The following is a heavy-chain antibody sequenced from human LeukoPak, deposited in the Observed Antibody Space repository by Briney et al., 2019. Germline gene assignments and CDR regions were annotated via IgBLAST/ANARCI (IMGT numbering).Heavy chain of an antibody. CDR2: INHSGST. CDR3: ARAGSYYYGSGSFY. V-gene: IGHV4-34*01. Sequence: SETLSLTCAVYGGSFSGYYWSWIRQPPGKGLEWIGEINHSGSTNYNPSLKSRVTISVDTSKNQFSLKLSSVTAADTAVYYCARAGSYYYGSGSFYWGQGTLVTVSS. J-gene: IGHJ4*02. D-gene: IGHD3-10*01. CDR1: GGSFSGYY.